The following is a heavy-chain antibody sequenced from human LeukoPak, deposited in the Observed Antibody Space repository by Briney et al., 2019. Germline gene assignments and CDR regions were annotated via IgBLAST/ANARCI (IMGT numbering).Heavy chain of an antibody. D-gene: IGHD5-24*01. CDR1: GFTFITCG. CDR3: AKSGYNRFDY. CDR2: INPDGSTT. Sequence: GGSLRLSCAASGFTFITCGMHWVRQAPGKGLVWVSFINPDGSTTNYADSVKGRFTISRDNSKNTLYLQMNSLRVEDTAVYYCAKSGYNRFDYWGQGTLVTVSS. V-gene: IGHV3-NL1*01. J-gene: IGHJ4*02.